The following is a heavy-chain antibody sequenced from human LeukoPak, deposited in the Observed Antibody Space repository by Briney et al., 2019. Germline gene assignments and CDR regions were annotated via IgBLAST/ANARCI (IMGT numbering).Heavy chain of an antibody. D-gene: IGHD3-9*01. Sequence: ASVKVSCKASGYTFTSYGISWVRQAPGQGLEWMGWISAYNGNTNYAQKLQGRVTMTTDTSTSTAYMELRSLRSDDTAVYYCARDSPRNWRYFDWLQPSAYYYYYMDVWGKGTTVIVSS. CDR2: ISAYNGNT. J-gene: IGHJ6*03. CDR3: ARDSPRNWRYFDWLQPSAYYYYYMDV. V-gene: IGHV1-18*01. CDR1: GYTFTSYG.